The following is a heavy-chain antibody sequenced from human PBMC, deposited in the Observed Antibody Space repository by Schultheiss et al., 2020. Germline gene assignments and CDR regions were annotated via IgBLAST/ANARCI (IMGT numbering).Heavy chain of an antibody. CDR2: TYYRSKWYN. CDR3: ASGGEVGGFTGQNYYYGMDV. V-gene: IGHV6-1*01. Sequence: SQTLSLTCAISGDSVSSNSAAWNWIRQSPSRGLEWLGRTYYRSKWYNDYAVSVKSRITINPDTSKNQFSLQLNSVTPEDTAVYYCASGGEVGGFTGQNYYYGMDVWGQGTTVTVSS. D-gene: IGHD3-16*01. J-gene: IGHJ6*02. CDR1: GDSVSSNSAA.